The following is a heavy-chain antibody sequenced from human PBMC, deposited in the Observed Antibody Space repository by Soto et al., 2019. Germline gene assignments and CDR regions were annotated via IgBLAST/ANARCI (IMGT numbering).Heavy chain of an antibody. CDR2: IWYDGSNK. Sequence: QVQLVESGGGVVQPGRSLRLSCAASGFTFSSYGMHWVRQAPGKGLEWVAVIWYDGSNKYYADSVRGRFTISRDNSKNTLYLQMNSLRAEDTAVYYCARDRYSGSYLDYWGQGTLVTVSS. CDR1: GFTFSSYG. D-gene: IGHD1-26*01. V-gene: IGHV3-33*01. J-gene: IGHJ4*02. CDR3: ARDRYSGSYLDY.